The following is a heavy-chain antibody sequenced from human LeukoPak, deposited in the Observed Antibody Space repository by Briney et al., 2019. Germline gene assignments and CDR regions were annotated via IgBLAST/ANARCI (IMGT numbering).Heavy chain of an antibody. CDR1: GFSFSGYW. CDR3: AYYEPTVR. J-gene: IGHJ4*02. V-gene: IGHV3-7*01. CDR2: INQDGSKK. Sequence: GGSLRLSCTASGFSFSGYWMTWVRQTPGKGLEWVANINQDGSKKSYVDSVKGRFTISRDNAKNSLYLRMNSLRAEDTAVYYCAYYEPTVRWGQGTLVTVSS. D-gene: IGHD3-22*01.